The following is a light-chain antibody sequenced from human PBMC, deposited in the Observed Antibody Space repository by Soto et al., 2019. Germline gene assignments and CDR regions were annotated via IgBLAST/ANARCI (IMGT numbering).Light chain of an antibody. CDR1: SSDVGGYNY. CDR3: SSYTSSSTLVV. CDR2: DVS. J-gene: IGLJ2*01. V-gene: IGLV2-14*01. Sequence: QSVLTQPASVSGSPGQSITISCTGTSSDVGGYNYVSWYQQHPGKDPKLMIYDVSNRPSGVSNRFSGSKSGNTASLTISGLQAEDVADYYCSSYTSSSTLVVFGGGTKLTVL.